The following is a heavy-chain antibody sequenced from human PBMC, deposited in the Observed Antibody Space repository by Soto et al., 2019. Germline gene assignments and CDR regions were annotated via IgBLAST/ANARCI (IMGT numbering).Heavy chain of an antibody. CDR2: INQDGTEK. CDR1: GFTFSTYW. V-gene: IGHV3-7*01. J-gene: IGHJ6*02. CDR3: AKDYGDYNFNYGMDV. Sequence: GGSLILSCAASGFTFSTYWMTWVRQAPGKGLEWVANINQDGTEKHYVDSVKGRFTISRDNAKNSLFLQMNSLRAEDTAVYYCAKDYGDYNFNYGMDVWGQGTTVTVS. D-gene: IGHD4-17*01.